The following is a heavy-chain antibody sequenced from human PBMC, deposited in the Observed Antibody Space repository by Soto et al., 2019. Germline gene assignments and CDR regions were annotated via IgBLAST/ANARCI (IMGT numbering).Heavy chain of an antibody. Sequence: EVQLEESGGGLVQPGGSLRLSCAASGFTFGVYWMSWVRQAPGKGLEWLGTIKWDASEKKYVDSVKGRFTISRDNAKNSLYLQMDSLRAEDTAVYYCARYSGYGSGTSVSHYLDYWGHGTLVTVSS. CDR2: IKWDASEK. J-gene: IGHJ4*01. V-gene: IGHV3-7*01. CDR3: ARYSGYGSGTSVSHYLDY. D-gene: IGHD3-10*01. CDR1: GFTFGVYW.